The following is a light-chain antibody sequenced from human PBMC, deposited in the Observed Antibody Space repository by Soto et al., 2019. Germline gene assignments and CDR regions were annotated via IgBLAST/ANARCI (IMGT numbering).Light chain of an antibody. CDR3: QVWHSTSVRV. V-gene: IGLV3-21*02. CDR1: NIGAKG. Sequence: SYELTQPPSVSVAPGQTASITCGGNNIGAKGVHWYQQKNPGQAPVLVVFDDRARPSAIPERFSGSNSGNTATLTISRVEAGDEADYYCQVWHSTSVRVFGGGTQLTAL. J-gene: IGLJ2*01. CDR2: DDR.